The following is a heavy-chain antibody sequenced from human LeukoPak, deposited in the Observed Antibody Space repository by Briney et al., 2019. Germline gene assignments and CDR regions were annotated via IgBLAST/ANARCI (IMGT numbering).Heavy chain of an antibody. J-gene: IGHJ4*02. CDR1: GYTFTSYG. CDR3: ARDRSTAAHEY. Sequence: ASVKVSCEASGYTFTSYGTSWVRQAPGQGPEWMGWISGYNGNTNYAQKFQGRVTMTTDTSTSTAYMEVRGLRSDDTAIYYCARDRSTAAHEYWGQGTLVTVSS. D-gene: IGHD2-2*01. CDR2: ISGYNGNT. V-gene: IGHV1-18*04.